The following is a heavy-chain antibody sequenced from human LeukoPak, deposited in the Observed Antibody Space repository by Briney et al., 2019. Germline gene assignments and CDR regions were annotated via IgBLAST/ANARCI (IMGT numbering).Heavy chain of an antibody. D-gene: IGHD2-15*01. J-gene: IGHJ5*02. CDR3: ARANGRYCSGGSCYFRSGFDP. CDR2: TYYRSKWYN. Sequence: SQTLSLTCVISGDSVCSNSAAWNWIRQSPSRGLEWLGRTYYRSKWYNDYAVSVKSRITIKSDTSKNQFSLQLNSVTPEDTAVYYCARANGRYCSGGSCYFRSGFDPWGQGTLVTVSS. CDR1: GDSVCSNSAA. V-gene: IGHV6-1*01.